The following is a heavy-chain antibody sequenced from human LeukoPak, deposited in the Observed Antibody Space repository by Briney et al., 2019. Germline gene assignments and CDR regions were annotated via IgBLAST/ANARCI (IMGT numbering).Heavy chain of an antibody. D-gene: IGHD3-3*01. CDR2: IIPIFGTA. CDR3: ARDTRLVLRFLEWLPPIDAFDI. J-gene: IGHJ3*02. Sequence: SVKVSCKASGGTFSSYAISWVRQAPGQGLEWMGGIIPIFGTANYAQKFQGRVTITADESTSTAYMELSSLRSEDTAVYYCARDTRLVLRFLEWLPPIDAFDIWGQGTMVTVSS. CDR1: GGTFSSYA. V-gene: IGHV1-69*13.